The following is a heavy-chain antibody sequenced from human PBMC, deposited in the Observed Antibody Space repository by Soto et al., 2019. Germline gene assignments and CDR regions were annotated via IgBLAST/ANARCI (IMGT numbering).Heavy chain of an antibody. CDR1: GGSISSSSYY. CDR2: IYYSGST. V-gene: IGHV4-39*01. D-gene: IGHD3-22*01. CDR3: ARRLYYDSSGFEGGGMDV. J-gene: IGHJ6*02. Sequence: SETLSLTCTVSGGSISSSSYYWGWIRQPPGKGLEWIGSIYYSGSTYYNPSLQSRVTISVDTPKNQFSLKLSSGAATDTAVYYCARRLYYDSSGFEGGGMDVWGQGTTITVCS.